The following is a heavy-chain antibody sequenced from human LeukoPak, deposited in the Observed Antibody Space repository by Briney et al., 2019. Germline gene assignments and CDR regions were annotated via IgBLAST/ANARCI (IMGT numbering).Heavy chain of an antibody. CDR3: TALDLWSGYSVDY. CDR2: IYYSGST. CDR1: GGSISSYY. Sequence: SGTLSLTCTVSGGSISSYYWSWIRQPPGKGLEWIGYIYYSGSTYYNPSLKSRVTISVDTSKNQFSLKLSSVTAADTAVYYCTALDLWSGYSVDYWGQGTLVTVSS. D-gene: IGHD3-3*01. V-gene: IGHV4-59*08. J-gene: IGHJ4*02.